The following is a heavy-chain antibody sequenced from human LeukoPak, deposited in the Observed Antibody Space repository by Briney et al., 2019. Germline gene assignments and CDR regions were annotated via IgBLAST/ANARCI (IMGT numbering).Heavy chain of an antibody. Sequence: ASVKVSCKASGYTFTGYYMHWVRQAPGQGLEWMGWINPNSGGTNYAQKFQGRVTMTRDTSISTAYMELSRLRSDDAAVYYCARETGYYDILTGYLNLYYFDYWGQGTLVTVSS. J-gene: IGHJ4*02. CDR2: INPNSGGT. CDR3: ARETGYYDILTGYLNLYYFDY. D-gene: IGHD3-9*01. CDR1: GYTFTGYY. V-gene: IGHV1-2*02.